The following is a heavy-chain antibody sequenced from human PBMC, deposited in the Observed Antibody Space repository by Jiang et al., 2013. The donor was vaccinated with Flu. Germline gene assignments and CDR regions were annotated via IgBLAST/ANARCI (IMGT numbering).Heavy chain of an antibody. CDR3: AKGGGSLPAFDI. J-gene: IGHJ3*02. Sequence: TISRDNSKNTLYLQMNSLRAEDTAVYYCAKGGGSLPAFDIWGQGTMVTVSS. D-gene: IGHD2-15*01. V-gene: IGHV3-30*02.